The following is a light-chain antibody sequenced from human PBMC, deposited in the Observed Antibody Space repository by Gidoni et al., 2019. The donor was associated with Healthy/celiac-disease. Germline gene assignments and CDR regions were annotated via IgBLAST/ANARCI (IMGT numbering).Light chain of an antibody. CDR3: QKYYSTPF. CDR2: WES. V-gene: IGKV4-1*01. Sequence: DIVMTQSPDSLAVSLGERATINCKSSQSVLYSSNNKNYLAWYQQKQGQPPKLLSYWESTRESGVTDRFSGSGSGTDFTLTISSLQAEDVAVYYCQKYYSTPFFGPGTKVDIK. J-gene: IGKJ3*01. CDR1: QSVLYSSNNKNY.